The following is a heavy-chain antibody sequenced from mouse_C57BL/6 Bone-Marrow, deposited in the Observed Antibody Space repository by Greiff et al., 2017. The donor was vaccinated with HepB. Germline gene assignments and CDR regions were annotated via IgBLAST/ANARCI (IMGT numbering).Heavy chain of an antibody. V-gene: IGHV5-17*01. CDR1: GFTFSDYG. CDR2: ISSGSSTN. D-gene: IGHD1-1*01. CDR3: ARDPYYYGSSPQYFDV. Sequence: EVKLMESGGGLVKPGGSLKLSCAASGFTFSDYGMHWVRQAPEKGLEWVAYISSGSSTNYYADTVKGRFTIARDNAKNTLFLQMTSLRSEDTAMYYCARDPYYYGSSPQYFDVWGTGTTVTVSS. J-gene: IGHJ1*03.